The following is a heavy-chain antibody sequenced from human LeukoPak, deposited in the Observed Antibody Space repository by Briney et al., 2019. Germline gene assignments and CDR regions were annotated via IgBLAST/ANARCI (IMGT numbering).Heavy chain of an antibody. V-gene: IGHV4-59*01. CDR1: GGSISRYY. J-gene: IGHJ3*02. CDR3: GRVRADSSNGAFDI. D-gene: IGHD6-6*01. Sequence: SETLSLTCTVSGGSISRYYWTWIRQPPGKGLEWIDYIYSSGRTNYNPSLKSRVTMSVDTSKNQFSLKLSSVTAADTAVYYCGRVRADSSNGAFDIWGQGTMVTVSS. CDR2: IYSSGRT.